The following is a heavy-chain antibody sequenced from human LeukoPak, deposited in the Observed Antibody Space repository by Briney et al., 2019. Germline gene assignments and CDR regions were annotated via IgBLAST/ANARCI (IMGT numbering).Heavy chain of an antibody. J-gene: IGHJ4*02. CDR2: TYYRSKWYI. CDR1: GDSVSSNSAA. V-gene: IGHV6-1*01. CDR3: ARDRSRSPKTFDS. D-gene: IGHD1-14*01. Sequence: SQTLSLTCAISGDSVSSNSAAWTWIRQSPSRGLEWLGRTYYRSKWYIDYAVSVKSRITITPDTSKNQFSLQLNSLTPEDTSVYYCARDRSRSPKTFDSWGQGTLVTVSS.